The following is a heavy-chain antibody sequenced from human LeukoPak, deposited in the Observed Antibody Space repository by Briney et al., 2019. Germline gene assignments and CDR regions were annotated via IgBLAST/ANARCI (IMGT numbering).Heavy chain of an antibody. CDR3: ARHDWFDP. CDR2: IYSCGST. D-gene: IGHD3-3*01. CDR1: GFTVSGDY. J-gene: IGHJ5*02. Sequence: TGGSLRLSCAVSGFTVSGDYMSWVRQAPGKGLEWVSVIYSCGSTYYADSVKGRFTISRDNSKNMLYLEMNSLRAEDTAVYYCARHDWFDPWGQGTLVTVSS. V-gene: IGHV3-53*01.